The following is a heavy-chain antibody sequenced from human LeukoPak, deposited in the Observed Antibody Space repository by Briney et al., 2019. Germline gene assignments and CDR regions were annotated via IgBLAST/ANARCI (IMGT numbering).Heavy chain of an antibody. CDR3: ARSMVGAFDI. CDR2: IYSGGST. Sequence: GGSLRLSCAASGFTVSSNYMSWVRQAPGKGLEWVSVIYSGGSTYYADSVKGRFTISRDNAKNSLYLQMNSLRAEDTAVYYCARSMVGAFDIWGQGTMVTVSS. J-gene: IGHJ3*02. D-gene: IGHD1-26*01. CDR1: GFTVSSNY. V-gene: IGHV3-53*01.